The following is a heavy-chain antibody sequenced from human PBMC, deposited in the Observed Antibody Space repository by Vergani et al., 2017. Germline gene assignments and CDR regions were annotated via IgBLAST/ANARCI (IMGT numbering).Heavy chain of an antibody. D-gene: IGHD2-2*01. J-gene: IGHJ4*02. CDR3: VKDRGASIGFDD. V-gene: IGHV3-30*02. Sequence: QVQLVESGGGVVQPGGSLRLSCAASGFSFGSYGMHWVRVRQAPGKGLEWLAYLRYDGTTKQYADSVKGRFTISRDNSKNMLYLQVDSLRPEDTAMFYCVKDRGASIGFDDWGQGTQVTVSS. CDR1: GFSFGSYG. CDR2: LRYDGTTK.